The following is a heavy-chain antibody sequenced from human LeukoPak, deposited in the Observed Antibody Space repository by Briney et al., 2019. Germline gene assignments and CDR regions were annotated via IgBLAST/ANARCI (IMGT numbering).Heavy chain of an antibody. Sequence: GASVKVSCKASGYTFTSYGISWVRQAPGQGLEWMGWISAYNGNTNYAQKLQGRVTMTTDTSTSTAYMELRSLRSDDTAVYYCARGTPPNVYDFWSGRKNWFDPWGQGTLVTVSS. CDR1: GYTFTSYG. V-gene: IGHV1-18*01. J-gene: IGHJ5*02. CDR2: ISAYNGNT. D-gene: IGHD3-3*01. CDR3: ARGTPPNVYDFWSGRKNWFDP.